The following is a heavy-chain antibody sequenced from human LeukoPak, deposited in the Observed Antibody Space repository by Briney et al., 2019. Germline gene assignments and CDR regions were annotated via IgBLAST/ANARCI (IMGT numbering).Heavy chain of an antibody. CDR2: ISGSGGST. CDR3: AKGVAVARGGYFDY. CDR1: GFTFSSYA. V-gene: IGHV3-23*01. Sequence: QPGGSLRLSCTASGFTFSSYAMSWVRQAPGKGLEWVSAISGSGGSTYYADSVKGRFTISRDNSKNTLYLQMNSLRAEDTAVYYCAKGVAVARGGYFDYWGQGTLVTVSS. J-gene: IGHJ4*02. D-gene: IGHD6-19*01.